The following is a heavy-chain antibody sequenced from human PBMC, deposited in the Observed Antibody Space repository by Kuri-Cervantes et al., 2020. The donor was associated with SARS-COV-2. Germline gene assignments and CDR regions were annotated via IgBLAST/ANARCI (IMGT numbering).Heavy chain of an antibody. Sequence: ASVKVSCKVSGYTLTELSMHWVRQAPGKGLEWMGGFDPEDGETIYAQKFQGRVTMTEDTSTDTAYMELSSLRSEDTAVYYCASRYCSSTSCREYFQHWGHGTLVTVSS. CDR2: FDPEDGET. D-gene: IGHD2-2*01. CDR1: GYTLTELS. CDR3: ASRYCSSTSCREYFQH. J-gene: IGHJ1*01. V-gene: IGHV1-24*01.